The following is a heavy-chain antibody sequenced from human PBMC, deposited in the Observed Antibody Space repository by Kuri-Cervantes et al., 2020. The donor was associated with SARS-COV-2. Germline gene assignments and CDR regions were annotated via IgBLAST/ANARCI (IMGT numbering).Heavy chain of an antibody. D-gene: IGHD2-2*01. V-gene: IGHV4-34*01. J-gene: IGHJ5*02. CDR2: INHSGST. Sequence: SQTLPLTCAVYGGSFSGYYWSWIRQPPGKGLEWIGEINHSGSTNYNPSLKSRVTISVDTSKNQFSLKLSSVTAADTAVYYCARGDIVVVPAARYNWFDPWGQGTLVTVSS. CDR3: ARGDIVVVPAARYNWFDP. CDR1: GGSFSGYY.